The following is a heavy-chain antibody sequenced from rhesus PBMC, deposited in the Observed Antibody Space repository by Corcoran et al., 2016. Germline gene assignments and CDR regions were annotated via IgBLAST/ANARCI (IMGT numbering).Heavy chain of an antibody. CDR3: ATYSGDSLRECDY. D-gene: IGHD5-24*01. Sequence: EVQLVESGGGLVQPGGSLRLSCTASGFTFSSYGMRWVRQAPGKGLEWVSYIINCGGSTDYADSVKGRLTISRDNSKNTLALKMNSLRAEDTAVYYCATYSGDSLRECDYWGQGVLVTVSS. CDR2: YIINCGGST. J-gene: IGHJ4*01. V-gene: IGHV3S5*01. CDR1: GFTFSSYG.